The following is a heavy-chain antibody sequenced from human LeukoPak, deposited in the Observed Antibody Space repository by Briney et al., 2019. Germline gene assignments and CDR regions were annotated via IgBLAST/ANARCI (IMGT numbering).Heavy chain of an antibody. Sequence: PGGSVRLSCTASGFTFSNYNMNWVRQAPGKGLEWVSTISSSGRYIYYAESVKGRFIISRDNTNSSLFLQMNSLRAEDTAVYFCARNFDSVTSAFAYWGQGSLVTVSS. CDR1: GFTFSNYN. CDR2: ISSSGRYI. V-gene: IGHV3-21*01. D-gene: IGHD3-16*01. J-gene: IGHJ4*02. CDR3: ARNFDSVTSAFAY.